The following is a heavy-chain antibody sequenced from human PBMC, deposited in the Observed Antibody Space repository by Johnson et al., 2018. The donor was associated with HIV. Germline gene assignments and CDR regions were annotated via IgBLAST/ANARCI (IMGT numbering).Heavy chain of an antibody. CDR3: ARDRGYWDAFDI. V-gene: IGHV3-11*04. D-gene: IGHD3-22*01. CDR2: ICSSGTTV. J-gene: IGHJ3*02. CDR1: GFTFSDYY. Sequence: QVQLVESGGGLVKPGGSLRLSCAASGFTFSDYYMSWIRQTPGKVLEWVSYICSSGTTVYSADSVKGRFSISRDNAKHSLYLQMNSLRAEDTAVYYCARDRGYWDAFDIWGQGTMVTVSS.